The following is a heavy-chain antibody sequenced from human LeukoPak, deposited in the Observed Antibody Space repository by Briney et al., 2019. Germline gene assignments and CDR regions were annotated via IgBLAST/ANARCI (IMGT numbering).Heavy chain of an antibody. CDR3: ARGDSGSYYGGVPDYFDY. J-gene: IGHJ4*02. CDR2: FDPEDGKT. D-gene: IGHD1-26*01. V-gene: IGHV1-24*01. Sequence: ASVKVSCKVSGYSLSELSMHWVRQAPGKGLEWIGGFDPEDGKTINAQKFQGRLTMTEDTSTDTAHMELSSLRSEDTAVYYCARGDSGSYYGGVPDYFDYWGQGTLVTVSS. CDR1: GYSLSELS.